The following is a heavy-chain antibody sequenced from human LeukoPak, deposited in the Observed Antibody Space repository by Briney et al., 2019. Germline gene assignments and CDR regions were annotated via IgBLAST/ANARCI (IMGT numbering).Heavy chain of an antibody. Sequence: ASVKVSCKASGYTFTTYAMHCVRQAPGQRLEWMGWINAGNGNTKYSQKFQARVTITRDTSASTAYMGLSSRRSEDTAVYYCARDPIGSRWPYYFDYWGQGTLVTVSS. CDR3: ARDPIGSRWPYYFDY. D-gene: IGHD2-15*01. CDR2: INAGNGNT. V-gene: IGHV1-3*01. J-gene: IGHJ4*02. CDR1: GYTFTTYA.